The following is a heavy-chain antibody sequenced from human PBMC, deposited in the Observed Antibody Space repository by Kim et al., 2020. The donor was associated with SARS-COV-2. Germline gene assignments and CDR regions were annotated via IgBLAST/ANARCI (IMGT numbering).Heavy chain of an antibody. CDR1: GGSMGSDDYS. V-gene: IGHV4-30-4*01. Sequence: SETLSLTCSVSGGSMGSDDYSWSLLRQPPGKGLEWIGYIYSSGNTFYNPSLKSRITISIDTSRNQFSLKLNAVTAADTAAYFCARDPGYTYGFDAFDIWGQGTTVTVSS. CDR3: ARDPGYTYGFDAFDI. CDR2: IYSSGNT. J-gene: IGHJ3*02. D-gene: IGHD5-18*01.